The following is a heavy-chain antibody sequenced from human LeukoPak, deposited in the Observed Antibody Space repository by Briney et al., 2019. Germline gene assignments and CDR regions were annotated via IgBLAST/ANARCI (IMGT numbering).Heavy chain of an antibody. V-gene: IGHV4-59*01. J-gene: IGHJ4*02. CDR3: ARGYDSSVIGY. D-gene: IGHD3-22*01. CDR1: GGSISSYY. Sequence: SETPSLTCTVSGGSISSYYWSWIRQPPGKGLEWIGYIYYSGSTNYNPSLKSRVTISVDTSKNQFSLKLSSVTAADTAVYYCARGYDSSVIGYWGQGTLVTVSS. CDR2: IYYSGST.